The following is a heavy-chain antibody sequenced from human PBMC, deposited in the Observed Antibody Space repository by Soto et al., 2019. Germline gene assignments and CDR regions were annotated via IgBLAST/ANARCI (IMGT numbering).Heavy chain of an antibody. CDR3: AKAGRGYSGYDSTHYYYGMDV. Sequence: GGSLRLSCAASGFTFSSYAMSWVRQAPGKGLEWVSAISGSGGSTYYADSVKGRFTISRDNSKNTLYLQMNSLRAEDMAVYYCAKAGRGYSGYDSTHYYYGMDVWGQGTTVTVSS. D-gene: IGHD5-12*01. CDR2: ISGSGGST. J-gene: IGHJ6*02. CDR1: GFTFSSYA. V-gene: IGHV3-23*01.